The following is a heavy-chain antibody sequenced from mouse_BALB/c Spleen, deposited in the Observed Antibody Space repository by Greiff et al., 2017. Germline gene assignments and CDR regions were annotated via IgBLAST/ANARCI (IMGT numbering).Heavy chain of an antibody. V-gene: IGHV6-6*02. CDR2: IRLKSDNYAT. CDR3: TTATEYYFDY. CDR1: GFTFSSYW. D-gene: IGHD1-2*01. J-gene: IGHJ2*01. Sequence: LMESGGGLVQPGGSMKLSCVASGFTFSSYWMSWVRQSPEKGLEWVAEIRLKSDNYATHYAESVKGKFTISRDDSKSRLYLQMNSLRAEDTGIYYCTTATEYYFDYWGQGTTLTVSS.